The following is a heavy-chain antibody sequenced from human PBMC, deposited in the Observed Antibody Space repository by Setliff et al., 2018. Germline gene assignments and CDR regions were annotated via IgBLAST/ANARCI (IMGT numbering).Heavy chain of an antibody. Sequence: GGSLRLSCAASGFTFSSYSMNWVRRAPGKGLEWVSSISSSSSYRYYADSVKGRFTISRDNAKNSLYLQMNSLRAEDTAVYYCEREGDYSGYDDGAFDYWGQGTLVTVSS. CDR3: EREGDYSGYDDGAFDY. V-gene: IGHV3-21*01. CDR1: GFTFSSYS. CDR2: ISSSSSYR. D-gene: IGHD5-12*01. J-gene: IGHJ4*02.